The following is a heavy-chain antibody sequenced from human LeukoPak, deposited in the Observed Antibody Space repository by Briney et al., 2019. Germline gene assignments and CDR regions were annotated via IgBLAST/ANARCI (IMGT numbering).Heavy chain of an antibody. CDR1: GFTFSSYA. J-gene: IGHJ4*02. V-gene: IGHV3-23*01. Sequence: PGASLRLSCAASGFTFSSYAMGWVRQAPGKGLEWVSAISGSGGSTYYADSVKGRFTISRDNSKNTLYLQMNSLRAEDTAVYYCAKDQQVLRYFDWSMGDYFDYWGQGTLVTVSS. CDR2: ISGSGGST. D-gene: IGHD3-9*01. CDR3: AKDQQVLRYFDWSMGDYFDY.